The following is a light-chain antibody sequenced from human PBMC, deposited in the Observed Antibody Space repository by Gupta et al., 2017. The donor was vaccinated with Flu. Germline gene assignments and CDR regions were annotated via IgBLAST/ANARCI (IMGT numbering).Light chain of an antibody. Sequence: SSVLTQPHSVSVDPGQAARITCGVGNVGSKSVHLSPREAGKTPVLVDYDDSYRPSGIPERFSVSNSGNTATLTISRVEAGDEADYYCQVWDGSSDHPCMFGGGTKLTVL. V-gene: IGLV3-21*02. J-gene: IGLJ3*02. CDR1: NVGSKS. CDR3: QVWDGSSDHPCM. CDR2: DDS.